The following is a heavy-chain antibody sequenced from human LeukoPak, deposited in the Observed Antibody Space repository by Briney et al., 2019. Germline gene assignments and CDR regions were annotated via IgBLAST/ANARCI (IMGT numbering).Heavy chain of an antibody. V-gene: IGHV3-11*01. Sequence: PGGSLRLSCAASGFTFSDYYMSWIRQAPGKGLEWVSYISSSGSTIYHADSVKGRFTISRDNAKNSLYLQMNSLRVEDSAMYYCARDAYGDHLRNWGQGTLVTVSS. D-gene: IGHD4-17*01. CDR2: ISSSGSTI. CDR1: GFTFSDYY. J-gene: IGHJ4*02. CDR3: ARDAYGDHLRN.